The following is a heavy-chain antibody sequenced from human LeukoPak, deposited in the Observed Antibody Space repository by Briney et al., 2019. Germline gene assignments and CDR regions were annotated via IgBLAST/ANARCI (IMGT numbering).Heavy chain of an antibody. D-gene: IGHD6-13*01. CDR1: GGTFSSYA. CDR2: IIPIFGTA. Sequence: ASVKVSCKASGGTFSSYAISWVRQAPGQGLECMGGIIPIFGTANYAQKFQGRVTITADESTSTAYMELSSLRSEDTAVYYCARDRGYSSSWYRGNWFDPWGQGTLVTVSS. V-gene: IGHV1-69*01. J-gene: IGHJ5*02. CDR3: ARDRGYSSSWYRGNWFDP.